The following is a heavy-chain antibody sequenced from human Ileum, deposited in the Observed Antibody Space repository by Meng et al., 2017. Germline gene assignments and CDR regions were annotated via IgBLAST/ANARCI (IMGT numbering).Heavy chain of an antibody. CDR3: TTFYAGY. CDR1: GFTFSGGW. Sequence: EVAVVEAGVGFVKPGGSLGLSFASSGFTFSGGWMTSGRQPPGEGLVWVGDIKSKDDGGTTDYAAPVKGRFNISRDDSKSTLYLQKNSLKTEDTAVYYCTTFYAGYWGQGTLVTVSS. D-gene: IGHD3-16*01. CDR2: IKSKDDGGTT. V-gene: IGHV3-15*01. J-gene: IGHJ4*02.